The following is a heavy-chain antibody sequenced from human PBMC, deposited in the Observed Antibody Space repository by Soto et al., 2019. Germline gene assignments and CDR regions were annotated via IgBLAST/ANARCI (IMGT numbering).Heavy chain of an antibody. Sequence: GGSLRLSCAASGFTFSSYSMSWFRQAPGKGLEWVSSISSSSSYIYYADSVKGRFTISRDNAKNSLYLQMNSLRAEDTAVYYCARDTTSITMPVWGQGTTVTVSS. J-gene: IGHJ6*02. CDR3: ARDTTSITMPV. CDR1: GFTFSSYS. V-gene: IGHV3-21*01. CDR2: ISSSSSYI. D-gene: IGHD3-10*01.